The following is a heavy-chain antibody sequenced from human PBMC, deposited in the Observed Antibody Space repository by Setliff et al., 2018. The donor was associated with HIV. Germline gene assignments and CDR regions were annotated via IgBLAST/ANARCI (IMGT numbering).Heavy chain of an antibody. V-gene: IGHV1-69*05. CDR2: IIPAFGTA. CDR1: GGTFSSYA. J-gene: IGHJ6*03. D-gene: IGHD3-10*01. Sequence: GASVKVSCKTSGGTFSSYAVSWVRQAPGQGLEWMGGIIPAFGTANYAQKFQGRVTITTDESTSTAYMELSGLRSEDTAVYFCARDREYYYYMDVWGKGTTVTVSS. CDR3: ARDREYYYYMDV.